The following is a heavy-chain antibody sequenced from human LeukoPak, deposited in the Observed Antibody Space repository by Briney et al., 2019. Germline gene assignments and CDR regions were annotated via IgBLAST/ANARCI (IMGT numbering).Heavy chain of an antibody. Sequence: SETLSLTCTVSGYSISSGYYWGWIRQPPGKGLEWIGSIYHSGSTYYNPSLKSRVTISVDTSKNQFSLKLSSVTAADTAVYYCARTRGYCSTTICYPNYFDYWGQGTLVTVSS. V-gene: IGHV4-38-2*02. D-gene: IGHD2-2*01. CDR2: IYHSGST. CDR3: ARTRGYCSTTICYPNYFDY. CDR1: GYSISSGYY. J-gene: IGHJ4*02.